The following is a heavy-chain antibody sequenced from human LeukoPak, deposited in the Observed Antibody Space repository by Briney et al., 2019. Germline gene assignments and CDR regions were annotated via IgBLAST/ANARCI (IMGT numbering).Heavy chain of an antibody. CDR1: GFTFSSYG. V-gene: IGHV3-30*02. CDR3: AKPQGSNYFDY. Sequence: PGGSLRLSCAASGFTFSSYGMHWVRQAPGKGLEWVAFIRYEGSNKYYADSVKGRFTISRDNSKNTLYLQMNSLRAEDTAVYYCAKPQGSNYFDYWGQGTLVTVSS. CDR2: IRYEGSNK. J-gene: IGHJ4*02.